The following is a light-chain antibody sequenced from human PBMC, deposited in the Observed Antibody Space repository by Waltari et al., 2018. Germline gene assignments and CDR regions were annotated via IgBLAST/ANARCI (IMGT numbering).Light chain of an antibody. V-gene: IGLV2-8*01. Sequence: QSALTQPPSASGSPGQSVTISRTGTRRYVRGSHLALWYQKHAGEAPKLIIYEVSKRPSGVPDRFSGSKSGNTASLTVSGLQAEDEADYYCSSYAGSNNLLFGGGTELTVL. CDR2: EVS. J-gene: IGLJ2*01. CDR1: RRYVRGSHL. CDR3: SSYAGSNNLL.